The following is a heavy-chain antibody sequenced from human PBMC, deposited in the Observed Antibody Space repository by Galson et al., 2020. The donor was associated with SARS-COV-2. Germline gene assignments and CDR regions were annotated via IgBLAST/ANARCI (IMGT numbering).Heavy chain of an antibody. CDR2: ISYSWNT. CDR1: GGSISSSSSS. D-gene: IGHD3-10*01. J-gene: IGHJ4*02. Sequence: SETLSLTCTVSGGSISSSSSSWGWIRQSPGTGLEWIGIISYSWNTYYSPSLKSRVTMPVDTSKNQFSLNLNSVTAADTSVYYYARMSYYASGTYPNFDYWGQGTLVTVSS. CDR3: ARMSYYASGTYPNFDY. V-gene: IGHV4-39*01.